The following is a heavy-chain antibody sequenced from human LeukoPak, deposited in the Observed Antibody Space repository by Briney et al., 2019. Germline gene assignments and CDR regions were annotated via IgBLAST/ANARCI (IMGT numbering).Heavy chain of an antibody. Sequence: GGSLRLSCAASGFSFSSYGMLWGRQAQANGLGLEEVRPYGGSNKYYADSVKGRFTISRDNSKNTLYLQMNSLRAEDTAVYYCAKDGSKSSWYSVALSLDYWGQGTMVTVSS. J-gene: IGHJ4*02. V-gene: IGHV3-30*18. D-gene: IGHD6-13*01. CDR2: RPYGGSNK. CDR3: AKDGSKSSWYSVALSLDY. CDR1: GFSFSSYG.